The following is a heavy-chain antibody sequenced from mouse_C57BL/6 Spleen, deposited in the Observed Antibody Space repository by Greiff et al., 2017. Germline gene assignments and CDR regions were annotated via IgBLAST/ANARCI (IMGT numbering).Heavy chain of an antibody. V-gene: IGHV1-59*01. CDR3: SRSLLLCQDY. J-gene: IGHJ2*01. CDR2: IDPSDSYT. CDR1: GYTFTSYW. D-gene: IGHD1-1*01. Sequence: VQLQQPGAELVRPGTSVKLSCKASGYTFTSYWMHWVKQRPGKGLEWIGVIDPSDSYTNYNQKFKGKATLTVDTTSSTAYMQLSSLTSEDSAFYYCSRSLLLCQDYWGQGTTLTVSS.